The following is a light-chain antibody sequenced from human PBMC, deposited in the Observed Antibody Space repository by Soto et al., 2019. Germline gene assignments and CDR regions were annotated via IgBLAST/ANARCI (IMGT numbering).Light chain of an antibody. Sequence: DIQMPQSPSSLSASVGDRVTISCRASQSIARFLNWYQQKPGKAPKLLIYASSTLQGGVPSSFSGSGSGTDFTLTISSLQPDDVATYFCQQSYSTPYTFGQGTKLDIK. CDR2: ASS. CDR3: QQSYSTPYT. CDR1: QSIARF. J-gene: IGKJ2*01. V-gene: IGKV1-39*01.